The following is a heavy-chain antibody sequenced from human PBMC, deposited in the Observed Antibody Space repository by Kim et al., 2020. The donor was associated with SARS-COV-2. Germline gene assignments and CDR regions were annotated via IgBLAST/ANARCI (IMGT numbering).Heavy chain of an antibody. J-gene: IGHJ4*02. Sequence: YNNPALKSRVTISVDTSMNQFSVKLSSVTAADTAVYYWARRSSGWYDVDFWSQGTLVTVSS. V-gene: IGHV4-39*01. D-gene: IGHD6-19*01. CDR3: ARRSSGWYDVDF.